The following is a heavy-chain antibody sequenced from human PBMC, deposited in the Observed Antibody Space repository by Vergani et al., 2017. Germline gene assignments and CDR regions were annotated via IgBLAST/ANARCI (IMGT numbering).Heavy chain of an antibody. J-gene: IGHJ2*01. V-gene: IGHV3-74*01. CDR3: ARRGNYYDSSRYRVTLYCYIDL. D-gene: IGHD3-22*01. Sequence: EVQLVESGGGLVQPGGSLRLSCAASGFTFSSYWMHWVRQAPGKGLVWVSRINSDGSSTTYADSVKGRFTISRDNAKNTLYLQMNSLRAEDTAVYYCARRGNYYDSSRYRVTLYCYIDLWGHGTLVTVSS. CDR2: INSDGSST. CDR1: GFTFSSYW.